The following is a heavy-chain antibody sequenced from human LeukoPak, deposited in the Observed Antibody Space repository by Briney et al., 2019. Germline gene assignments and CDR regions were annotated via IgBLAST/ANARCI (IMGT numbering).Heavy chain of an antibody. CDR3: ARSVGLYFDY. D-gene: IGHD1-26*01. V-gene: IGHV3-9*01. J-gene: IGHJ4*02. Sequence: GRSLRLSCAASGFTFDDYAMHWVRQAPGKGLEWVSGISWNSGSIGYADSVKGRFTISRDNAKNSLYLQMNSLRAEDTAVYYCARSVGLYFDYWGQGTLVTVSS. CDR1: GFTFDDYA. CDR2: ISWNSGSI.